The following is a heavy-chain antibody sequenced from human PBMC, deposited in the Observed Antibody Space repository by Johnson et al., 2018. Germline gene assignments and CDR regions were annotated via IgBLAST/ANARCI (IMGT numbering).Heavy chain of an antibody. V-gene: IGHV3-73*02. CDR3: TRSDYSGTYFS. J-gene: IGHJ1*01. Sequence: VQLQESGGGLVQPGGSLKLSCAASGFSFSGSPMHWVRQASGKGLEWVGRISSNANNYAIADGASVKGRFTISRDDSKNTAYLQMNSLKTEDTAVYYCTRSDYSGTYFSWGQGTRVTVSS. D-gene: IGHD1-26*01. CDR2: ISSNANNYAI. CDR1: GFSFSGSP.